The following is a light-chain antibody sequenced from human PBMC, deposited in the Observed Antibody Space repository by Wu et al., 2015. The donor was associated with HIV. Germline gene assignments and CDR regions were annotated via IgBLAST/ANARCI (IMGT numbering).Light chain of an antibody. CDR3: QNYHSAPYS. CDR1: QSISIW. Sequence: DIQMTQSPSTLSASAGDRVTITCRASQSISIWLAWYQQKPGKAPKLLIHKASSLQSDVPSTFSGSGSGTEFTLTISSLQPEDFATYYCQNYHSAPYSFGQGTKLEIK. V-gene: IGKV1-5*03. CDR2: KAS. J-gene: IGKJ2*03.